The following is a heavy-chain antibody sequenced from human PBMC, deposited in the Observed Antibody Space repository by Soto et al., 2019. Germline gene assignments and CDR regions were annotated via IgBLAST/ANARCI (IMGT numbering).Heavy chain of an antibody. V-gene: IGHV1-69*06. Sequence: ASVKVSCKASGGTFSSHGIAWVRQVPGQGLEWVGGIMPTFGSATYAPRFQGRVTISADKSTSTAYMELRSLRSEDTAVYYCATERSAQYFDYWGQGTLVTVSS. D-gene: IGHD1-1*01. CDR3: ATERSAQYFDY. CDR1: GGTFSSHG. J-gene: IGHJ4*02. CDR2: IMPTFGSA.